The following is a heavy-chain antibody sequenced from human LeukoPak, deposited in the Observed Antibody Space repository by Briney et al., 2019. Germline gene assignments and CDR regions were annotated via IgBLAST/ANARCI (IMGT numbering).Heavy chain of an antibody. CDR2: ISYDGSNK. J-gene: IGHJ4*02. Sequence: GGSLRLSCAASGFTFSSYAMHWVRQAPGKGLEWVAVISYDGSNKYYADSVKGRFTISRDNSKNTLYLQMNSLRAEDTAVYYCAKGTAHYYDRSGYFYWGQGTLVTVSS. CDR1: GFTFSSYA. CDR3: AKGTAHYYDRSGYFY. D-gene: IGHD3-22*01. V-gene: IGHV3-30-3*01.